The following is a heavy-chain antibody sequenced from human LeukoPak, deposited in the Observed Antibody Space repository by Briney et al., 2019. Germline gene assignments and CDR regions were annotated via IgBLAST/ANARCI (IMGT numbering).Heavy chain of an antibody. V-gene: IGHV3-11*06. CDR3: ARDISSSWPYYYGMDV. CDR1: GFTFSDYY. D-gene: IGHD6-13*01. J-gene: IGHJ6*04. CDR2: ISSSSRYT. Sequence: PGGSLRLSCAASGFTFSDYYMSWIRQAPGKGLEWVSYISSSSRYTNYADSVKGRFTIFRDNPKNSLYLQMNSLRAEDTAVYYCARDISSSWPYYYGMDVWGKGTTVTVSS.